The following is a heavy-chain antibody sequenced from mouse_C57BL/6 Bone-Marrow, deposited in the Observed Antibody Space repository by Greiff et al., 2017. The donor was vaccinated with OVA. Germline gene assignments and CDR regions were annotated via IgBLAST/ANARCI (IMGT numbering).Heavy chain of an antibody. CDR2: ISSGSSTI. CDR1: GFTFSDYG. J-gene: IGHJ3*01. V-gene: IGHV5-17*01. Sequence: EVMLVESGGGLVKPGGSLKLSCAASGFTFSDYGMHWVRQAPEKGLEWVAYISSGSSTIYYADTVKGRFTISRDYAKNTLFLQMTSLRSEDTAMYYCAIIPWFAYWGQGTLVTVSA. CDR3: AIIPWFAY.